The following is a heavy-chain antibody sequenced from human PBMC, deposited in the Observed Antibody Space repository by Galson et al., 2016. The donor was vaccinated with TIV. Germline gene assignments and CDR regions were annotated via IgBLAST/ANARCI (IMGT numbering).Heavy chain of an antibody. Sequence: SLRLSCAASGFTVSGYSLTWVRQAPGKGLEWVSIIHADGRTYYGGAVRDRVTISRDNSKNTGYLQMSSLRAEDTAVYYCARDGRAEGDYNAWGDYWGQGALVTVSS. CDR3: ARDGRAEGDYNAWGDY. V-gene: IGHV3-66*01. J-gene: IGHJ4*02. D-gene: IGHD4-11*01. CDR2: IHADGRT. CDR1: GFTVSGYS.